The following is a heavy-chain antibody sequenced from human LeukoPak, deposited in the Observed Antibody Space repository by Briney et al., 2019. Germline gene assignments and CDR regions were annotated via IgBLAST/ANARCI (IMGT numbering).Heavy chain of an antibody. V-gene: IGHV3-30*18. J-gene: IGHJ4*02. D-gene: IGHD6-19*01. Sequence: PGGSLRLSCAASGFTFSSYGMHWVRQAPGKGLEWVAVISHDGSNKYYADSVKGRFTISRDNSKNTLYLQMNSLRAEDTAVYYCAKDRGSGWLFDYWGQGTLVTVSS. CDR2: ISHDGSNK. CDR3: AKDRGSGWLFDY. CDR1: GFTFSSYG.